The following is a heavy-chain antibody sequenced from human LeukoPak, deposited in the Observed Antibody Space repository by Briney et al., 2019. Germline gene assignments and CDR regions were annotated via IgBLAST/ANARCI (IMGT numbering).Heavy chain of an antibody. J-gene: IGHJ4*02. CDR3: ARDLRATRFGYYFDY. CDR2: INPSGGST. D-gene: IGHD2-15*01. V-gene: IGHV1-46*01. CDR1: GYTFTSYY. Sequence: ASVEVSCKASGYTFTSYYMHWVRQAPGQGLEWMGIINPSGGSTSYAQKFQGRVTMTRDMSTSTVYMELSSLRSEDTAVYYCARDLRATRFGYYFDYWGQGTLVTVSS.